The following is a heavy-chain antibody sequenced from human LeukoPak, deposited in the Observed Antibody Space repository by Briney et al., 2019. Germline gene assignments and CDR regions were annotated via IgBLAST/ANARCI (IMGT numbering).Heavy chain of an antibody. CDR3: ATSGWWGYFDY. CDR1: GFTFSSYA. V-gene: IGHV3-66*01. Sequence: GGSLRLSCAASGFTFSSYAMSWVRQAPGKGLEWVSIIYSGGSTYYADSVRGRFTISRDNSKNTLYLLMNSLRAEDTAVYYCATSGWWGYFDYWGQGTLVTVSS. CDR2: IYSGGST. J-gene: IGHJ4*02. D-gene: IGHD6-19*01.